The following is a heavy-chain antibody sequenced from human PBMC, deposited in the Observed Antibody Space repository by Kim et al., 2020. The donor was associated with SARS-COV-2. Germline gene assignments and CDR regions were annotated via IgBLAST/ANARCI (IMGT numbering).Heavy chain of an antibody. CDR3: ARGTRQWLVRGPYYYYMDV. Sequence: SETLSLTCAVYGGSFSGYYWSWIRQPQGKGLEWIGEINHSGSTNYNPSLKSRVTISVDTSKNQFSLKLSSVTPADTAVYYCARGTRQWLVRGPYYYYMDVWGKGTTVTVS. CDR1: GGSFSGYY. CDR2: INHSGST. V-gene: IGHV4-34*01. D-gene: IGHD6-19*01. J-gene: IGHJ6*03.